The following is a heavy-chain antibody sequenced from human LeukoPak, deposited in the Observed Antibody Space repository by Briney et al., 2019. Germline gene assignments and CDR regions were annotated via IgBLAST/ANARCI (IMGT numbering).Heavy chain of an antibody. J-gene: IGHJ6*02. CDR3: ARERVVVTAIEDCYCGMDV. V-gene: IGHV3-74*01. CDR2: INSDGSST. D-gene: IGHD2-21*02. Sequence: TGGSLRLSCAASGFTFSSYWMHWVRQAPGKGLVWVSRINSDGSSTSYADSVKGRFTISRDNAKNTLYLQMNSLRAEDTAVYYCARERVVVTAIEDCYCGMDVWGQGTTVTVSS. CDR1: GFTFSSYW.